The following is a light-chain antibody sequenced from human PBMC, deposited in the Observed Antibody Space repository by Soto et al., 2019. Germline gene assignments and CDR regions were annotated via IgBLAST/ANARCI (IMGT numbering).Light chain of an antibody. CDR2: WAS. V-gene: IGKV4-1*01. Sequence: DIVMTQSPDSLAVSLGERATINCKSSQSVLYSSNNKNYLAWYQQRPGQPPKLLIYWASTRESGLPDRFSGSGSGTDFTLTITSLQAEDVAVYYCQQYESTPPTFGQGTKLDI. CDR3: QQYESTPPT. CDR1: QSVLYSSNNKNY. J-gene: IGKJ2*01.